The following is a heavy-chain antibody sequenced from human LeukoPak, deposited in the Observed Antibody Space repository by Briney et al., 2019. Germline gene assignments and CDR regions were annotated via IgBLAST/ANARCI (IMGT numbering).Heavy chain of an antibody. V-gene: IGHV3-23*01. D-gene: IGHD1-26*01. CDR2: ISGSGGST. CDR1: GFTFSSYG. Sequence: GGSLRLSCAASGFTFSSYGMSWVRQAPGKGLEWVSAISGSGGSTYYADSVKGRFTISRDNAKNSLYLQMNSLRAEDTAVYYCARDWEWELLLDYWGQGTLVTVSS. CDR3: ARDWEWELLLDY. J-gene: IGHJ4*02.